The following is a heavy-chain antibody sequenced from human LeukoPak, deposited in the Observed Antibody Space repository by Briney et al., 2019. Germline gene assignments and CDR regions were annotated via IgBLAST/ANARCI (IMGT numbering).Heavy chain of an antibody. CDR2: IYYSGST. CDR3: ARAYYDILTGYYIFDY. CDR1: GGSINGYY. J-gene: IGHJ4*02. V-gene: IGHV4-59*08. Sequence: SETLSLTCTVSGGSINGYYWSWIRQPPGKGLEWIGYIYYSGSTNYNPSLKSRVTISVDTSKNQFSLKLSSVTAADTAVYYCARAYYDILTGYYIFDYWGQGTLVTVSS. D-gene: IGHD3-9*01.